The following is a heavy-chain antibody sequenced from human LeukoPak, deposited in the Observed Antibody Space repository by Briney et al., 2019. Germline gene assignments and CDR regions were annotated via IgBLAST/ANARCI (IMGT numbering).Heavy chain of an antibody. Sequence: GASVKVSCKASGYTFSGYYMHWVRQAPGQGLEWMGWINPNSGGTNYAQKFQGRVTLTRDTSLSTAYMELSRLRSDDTAVYYCARERTLLRDGYNLGYWGQGTLVTVSS. CDR3: ARERTLLRDGYNLGY. V-gene: IGHV1-2*02. D-gene: IGHD5-24*01. CDR1: GYTFSGYY. CDR2: INPNSGGT. J-gene: IGHJ4*02.